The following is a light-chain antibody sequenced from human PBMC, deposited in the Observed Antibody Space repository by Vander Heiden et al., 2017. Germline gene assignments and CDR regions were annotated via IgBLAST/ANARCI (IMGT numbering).Light chain of an antibody. Sequence: QSALTQPPSASGTPGQRVTISCSGSTPNIGNNYVYWYQQIPGTAPKVLIFRTDQRPSGVPDRVSGSKSGTSASLAISGLRSEDEGDYYCASWDDSLRGWVFGGGTTLTVL. V-gene: IGLV1-47*01. CDR3: ASWDDSLRGWV. CDR2: RTD. CDR1: TPNIGNNY. J-gene: IGLJ3*02.